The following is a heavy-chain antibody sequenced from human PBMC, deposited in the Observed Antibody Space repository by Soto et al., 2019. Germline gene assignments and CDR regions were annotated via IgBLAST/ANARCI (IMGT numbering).Heavy chain of an antibody. CDR1: GASISNFY. D-gene: IGHD3-16*01. CDR2: LYTRGTT. CDR3: AKGGTYYFDS. Sequence: SETLSLTCSVSGASISNFYWSWIRQSAGKGLEWIGRLYTRGTTDYNPSLKSRVTMSIDTSKNRVSLSLTSVTAADTAVYYCAKGGTYYFDSWGQGIVVAVSS. V-gene: IGHV4-4*07. J-gene: IGHJ4*02.